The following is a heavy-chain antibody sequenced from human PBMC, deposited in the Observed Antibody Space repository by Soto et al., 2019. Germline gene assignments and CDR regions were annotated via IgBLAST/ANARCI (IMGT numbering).Heavy chain of an antibody. V-gene: IGHV4-31*03. CDR2: IYYSGST. CDR3: ARGVLYCSGGSCSPRSWFDP. J-gene: IGHJ5*02. Sequence: QVQLQESGPGLVKPSQTPSLTCTVSGGSISSGGYYRSWIRQHPGKGLEWIGYIYYSGSTYYNPSLKSRVTISVDTSKNQFSLKLSSVTAADTAVYYCARGVLYCSGGSCSPRSWFDPWGQGTLVTVSS. D-gene: IGHD2-15*01. CDR1: GGSISSGGYY.